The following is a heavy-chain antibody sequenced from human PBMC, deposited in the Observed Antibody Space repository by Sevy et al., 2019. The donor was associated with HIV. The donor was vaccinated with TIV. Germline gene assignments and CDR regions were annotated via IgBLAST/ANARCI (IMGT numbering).Heavy chain of an antibody. CDR1: GGSISSYY. V-gene: IGHV4-4*07. D-gene: IGHD4-17*01. CDR2: IYTSGST. CDR3: ARVGDYSDYYYYYGMDV. Sequence: SETLSLTCTVSGGSISSYYWSWIRQPAGKGLEWIGRIYTSGSTNYNPTLNSRVTMSVDTSKNQFSLKLSSVTAADTAVYYCARVGDYSDYYYYYGMDVWGQGTTVTVSS. J-gene: IGHJ6*02.